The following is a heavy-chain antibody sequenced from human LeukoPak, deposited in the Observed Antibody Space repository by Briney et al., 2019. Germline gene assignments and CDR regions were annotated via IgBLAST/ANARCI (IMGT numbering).Heavy chain of an antibody. V-gene: IGHV1-24*01. CDR2: FDPEDGET. D-gene: IGHD3-22*01. CDR1: GYTLTELS. J-gene: IGHJ4*02. CDR3: ATDPYYYDSSGYYPTFDY. Sequence: AASVKVSCKVSGYTLTELSMHWVRQAPGKGLEWMGGFDPEDGETIYAQKFQGRDTMTEDTSTDTAYMELSSLRSEDTAVYYCATDPYYYDSSGYYPTFDYWGQGTLVTVSS.